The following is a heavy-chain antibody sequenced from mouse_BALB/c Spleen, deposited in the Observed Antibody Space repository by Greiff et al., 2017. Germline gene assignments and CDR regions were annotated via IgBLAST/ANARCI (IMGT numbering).Heavy chain of an antibody. D-gene: IGHD1-2*01. V-gene: IGHV3-2*02. Sequence: EVKLQESGPGLVKPSQSLSLTCTVTGYSITSDYAWNWIRQFPGNKLEWMGYISYSGSTSYNPSLKSRISITRDTSKNQFFLQLNSVTTEDTATYYCARGATAYAMDYWGQGTSVTVSS. CDR2: ISYSGST. CDR3: ARGATAYAMDY. J-gene: IGHJ4*01. CDR1: GYSITSDYA.